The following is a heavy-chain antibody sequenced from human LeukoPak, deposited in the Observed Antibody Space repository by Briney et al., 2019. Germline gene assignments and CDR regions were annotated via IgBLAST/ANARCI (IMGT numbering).Heavy chain of an antibody. Sequence: SETLSLTCAVYGGSFSGYYWSWIRQPPGKGLEWIGEINHSGSTNYNPSLKSRVTISVDTSKNQFSLKLSSVTAADTAVYYCARGRWYSDLWGRGTLVTVSS. CDR1: GGSFSGYY. CDR2: INHSGST. V-gene: IGHV4-34*01. J-gene: IGHJ2*01. CDR3: ARGRWYSDL.